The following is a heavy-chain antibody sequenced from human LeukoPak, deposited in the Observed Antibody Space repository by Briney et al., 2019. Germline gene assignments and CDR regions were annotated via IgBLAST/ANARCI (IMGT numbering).Heavy chain of an antibody. D-gene: IGHD2-15*01. Sequence: GGSLRLSCAASGFTVSSNYLSWVRQAPGKGLEWVSVIYSCGSTYYADSVKGRFTISRDISKNTLYLQMNNLRAEDTAVYYCARDGDCSGGSCYPSEAYWGQGTLVTVSS. CDR1: GFTVSSNY. J-gene: IGHJ4*02. CDR3: ARDGDCSGGSCYPSEAY. V-gene: IGHV3-66*01. CDR2: IYSCGST.